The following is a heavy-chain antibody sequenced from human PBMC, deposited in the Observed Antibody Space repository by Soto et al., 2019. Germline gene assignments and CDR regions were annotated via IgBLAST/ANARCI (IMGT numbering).Heavy chain of an antibody. J-gene: IGHJ6*02. D-gene: IGHD6-13*01. V-gene: IGHV1-69*06. Sequence: QVQLVQSGAEVKKPGASVKVSCKASGGTFSSYGISWVRQAPGQGLEWMGGVIPMFGTANYAQKFQGRVTINAAKYTSTVYMDLSNLRSDDTAVYYCTTGPPGVAATGNYYYYYDMDVWGQGTTVTVSS. CDR3: TTGPPGVAATGNYYYYYDMDV. CDR2: VIPMFGTA. CDR1: GGTFSSYG.